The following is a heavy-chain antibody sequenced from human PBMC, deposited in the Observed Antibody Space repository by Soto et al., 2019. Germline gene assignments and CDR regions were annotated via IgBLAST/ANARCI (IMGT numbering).Heavy chain of an antibody. D-gene: IGHD3-22*01. V-gene: IGHV3-7*04. CDR3: ARDRGYYYDSSGYTHD. Sequence: GGSLRLSCAASGFTFSSYWMSWVRQAPGKGLEWVANIKQDGSEKYYVDSVKGRFTISRDNAKNSLYLQMNSLRAEDTAVYYCARDRGYYYDSSGYTHDWGQGTLVTVSS. CDR2: IKQDGSEK. CDR1: GFTFSSYW. J-gene: IGHJ4*02.